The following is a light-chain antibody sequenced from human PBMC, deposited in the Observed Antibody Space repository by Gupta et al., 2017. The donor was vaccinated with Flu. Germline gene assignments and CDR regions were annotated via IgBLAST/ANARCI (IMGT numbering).Light chain of an antibody. J-gene: IGLJ2*01. CDR3: GTWDSSLSVGV. Sequence: QSVLPPPPSVSAAPGQKVTISCSGSSSDIENNYVSWYQQLPGTAPKLLIYETNKRPSGIPDRFSGSKSGTSATLGITGLQTGDEADYYCGTWDSSLSVGVFGGGTKLTVL. CDR2: ETN. CDR1: SSDIENNY. V-gene: IGLV1-51*02.